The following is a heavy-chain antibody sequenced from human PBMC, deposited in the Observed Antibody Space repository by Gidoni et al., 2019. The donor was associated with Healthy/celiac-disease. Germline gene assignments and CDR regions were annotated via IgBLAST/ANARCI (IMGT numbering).Heavy chain of an antibody. CDR1: GFTFGSYA. J-gene: IGHJ6*03. Sequence: EVQLVDSGGGLVQPGGSLRLSCSASGFTFGSYAMHWVRQATGKGLEDVSAISSNGGSTYYADSVKGRFTISRDNSKITLYLQMSSLRAEDTAVYYCVKRAAGPHTPYYYYYYMDVWGKGTTVTVSS. CDR3: VKRAAGPHTPYYYYYYMDV. CDR2: ISSNGGST. V-gene: IGHV3-64D*06. D-gene: IGHD6-13*01.